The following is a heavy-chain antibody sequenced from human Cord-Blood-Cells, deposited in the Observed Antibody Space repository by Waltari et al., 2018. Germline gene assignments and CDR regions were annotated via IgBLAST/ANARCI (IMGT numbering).Heavy chain of an antibody. CDR1: GGSFSRYY. Sequence: QVQLQQLGAGLLKPSETLSLTCAVYGGSFSRYYWSRVRQPPGKGLEWIGEINHSGSTNYNPSLKSRFTISVDTSKNQFSLKLSSVTAADTAVYYCARGRDSSGYYDYWGQGTLVTVSS. J-gene: IGHJ4*02. D-gene: IGHD3-22*01. CDR3: ARGRDSSGYYDY. V-gene: IGHV4-34*01. CDR2: INHSGST.